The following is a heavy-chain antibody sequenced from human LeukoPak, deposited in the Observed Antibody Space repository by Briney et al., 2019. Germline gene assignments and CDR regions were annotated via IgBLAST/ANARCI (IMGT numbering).Heavy chain of an antibody. D-gene: IGHD5-18*01. V-gene: IGHV3-53*01. J-gene: IGHJ3*01. CDR2: FYSGGST. CDR1: GFTVSSNY. CDR3: AREGSPAYNYGLLN. Sequence: GGSLRLSCVVSGFTVSSNYMNWVRQAPGKGLEWVSVFYSGGSTYYADSVKGRFTVSRDNSKNTLYLQMNSLRAEDTAVYYCAREGSPAYNYGLLNWGQGTMVTVSS.